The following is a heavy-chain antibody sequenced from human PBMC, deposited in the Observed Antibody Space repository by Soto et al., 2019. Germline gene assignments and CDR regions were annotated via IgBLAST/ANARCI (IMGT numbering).Heavy chain of an antibody. CDR3: ARVGDAVTTGGAFDI. CDR1: GFTVSSNY. CDR2: IYSGGST. V-gene: IGHV3-53*01. J-gene: IGHJ3*02. Sequence: EVQLVESGGGLIQPGGSLRLSCAASGFTVSSNYMSWVRQAPGKGLEWVSVIYSGGSTYYADSVKGRFTISRDNSKNTLYLQMDSLRAEDTAVYYCARVGDAVTTGGAFDIWGQGTMVTVSS. D-gene: IGHD4-17*01.